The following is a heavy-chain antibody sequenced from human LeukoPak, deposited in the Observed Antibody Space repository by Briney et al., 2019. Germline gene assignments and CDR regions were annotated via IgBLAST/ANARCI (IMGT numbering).Heavy chain of an antibody. V-gene: IGHV3-23*01. J-gene: IGHJ4*02. Sequence: GGSLRLSCVVSGITLSNYGMSWVRQAPGKGLERVAGISDSGGRTNYADSVKGRFTISRDNPKNTLYLQMNSLRAEDTAVYFCAKRGVVIRVILVGFHKEAYYFDSWGQGALVTVSS. CDR1: GITLSNYG. CDR3: AKRGVVIRVILVGFHKEAYYFDS. CDR2: ISDSGGRT. D-gene: IGHD3-22*01.